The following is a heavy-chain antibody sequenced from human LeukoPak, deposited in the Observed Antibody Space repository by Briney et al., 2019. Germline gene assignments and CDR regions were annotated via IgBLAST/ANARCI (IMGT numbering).Heavy chain of an antibody. J-gene: IGHJ4*02. Sequence: GGSLSLYWAASGFAFSNYAMSWVGQATGKGLQWISTFSGSGGGTYYADSVKGRFTISRVNSKNTVSLQTDSLRVDDTAVYYCAKNDRYSSSPRYYFDDWGQGTLVTVSS. V-gene: IGHV3-23*01. CDR2: FSGSGGGT. D-gene: IGHD6-13*01. CDR3: AKNDRYSSSPRYYFDD. CDR1: GFAFSNYA.